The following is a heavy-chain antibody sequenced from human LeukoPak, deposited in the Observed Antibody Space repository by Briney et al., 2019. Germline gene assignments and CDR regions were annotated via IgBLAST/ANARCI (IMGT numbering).Heavy chain of an antibody. J-gene: IGHJ4*02. V-gene: IGHV3-21*01. CDR1: GFTFSLYT. CDR3: ARAGGSTVSHSDY. D-gene: IGHD4-17*01. CDR2: ISSSTSYI. Sequence: SGGSLRLSCAASGFTFSLYTINWVRQSPGKGLEWVSSISSSTSYIYYADSVKGRFTISKDNAKNSLYLQMNSLRAEDTAVYYCARAGGSTVSHSDYWGQGTLVTVSS.